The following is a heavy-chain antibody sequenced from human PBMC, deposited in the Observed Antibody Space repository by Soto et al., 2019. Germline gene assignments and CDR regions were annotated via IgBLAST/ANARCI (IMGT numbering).Heavy chain of an antibody. CDR1: GFTFSNYP. J-gene: IGHJ4*02. Sequence: EVQLVESGGDLVQPGGSLRLSCSASGFTFSNYPMVWVRQAPGKGLEYVSAISSNRGNTYYADSVKGRFTISRDNSKNTLYLQMSSLRVEDTAVYYCVKLDGGSSSNWGQGTLVTVSS. V-gene: IGHV3-64D*08. CDR3: VKLDGGSSSN. D-gene: IGHD6-6*01. CDR2: ISSNRGNT.